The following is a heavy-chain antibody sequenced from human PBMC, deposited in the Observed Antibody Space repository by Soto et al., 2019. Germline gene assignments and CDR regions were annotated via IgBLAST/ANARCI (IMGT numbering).Heavy chain of an antibody. Sequence: QVQLQQWGAGLLKPSETLSLTCAVYGGSFSGYYWSWIRQPPGKGLEWIGEINHSGSTNYNPSLKRRVTISVDTSKNQFSLKLSSVTAADTAVYYCARYFAGSGWYLDYWGQGTLVTVSS. CDR1: GGSFSGYY. J-gene: IGHJ4*02. D-gene: IGHD6-19*01. V-gene: IGHV4-34*01. CDR3: ARYFAGSGWYLDY. CDR2: INHSGST.